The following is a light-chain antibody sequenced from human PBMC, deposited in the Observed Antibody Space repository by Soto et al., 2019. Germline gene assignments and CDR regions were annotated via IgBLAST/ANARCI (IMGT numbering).Light chain of an antibody. V-gene: IGKV3-20*01. J-gene: IGKJ1*01. Sequence: IVLTQSPGTLSLSPGERATLSCMAIQSVSSYLAWYQQKPGQAPRLLIYDASSRATGTPDRFSGTGSATDFTLTISRLEPEDFAVYYCHQYYRTPRTFGQGTKVDI. CDR2: DAS. CDR3: HQYYRTPRT. CDR1: QSVSSY.